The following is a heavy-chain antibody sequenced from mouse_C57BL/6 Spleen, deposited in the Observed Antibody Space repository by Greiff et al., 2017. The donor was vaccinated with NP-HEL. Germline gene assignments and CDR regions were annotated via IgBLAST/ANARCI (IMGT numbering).Heavy chain of an antibody. Sequence: EVKLVESEGGLVQPGSSMKLSCTASGFTFSDYYMAWVRQVPEKGLEWVANINYDGSSTYYLDSLKSRFIISRDNAKNILYLQMSSLKSEDTATYYCARVDGNFFAYWGQGTLVTVSA. CDR2: INYDGSST. D-gene: IGHD2-1*01. CDR1: GFTFSDYY. V-gene: IGHV5-16*01. J-gene: IGHJ3*01. CDR3: ARVDGNFFAY.